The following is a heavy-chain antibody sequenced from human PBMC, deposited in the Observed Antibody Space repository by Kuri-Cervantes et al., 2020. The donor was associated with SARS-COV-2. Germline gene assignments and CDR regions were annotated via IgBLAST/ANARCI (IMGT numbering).Heavy chain of an antibody. J-gene: IGHJ6*02. CDR3: ATHLGYCSGGSCYPLKHYYYYGMDV. CDR2: IVVGSGNT. Sequence: SVKVSCKASGFTFTSSAVQWVRQARGQRLEWIGWIVVGSGNTNYAQKFQERVTITRDMSTSTAYMELSSLRSEDTAVYYCATHLGYCSGGSCYPLKHYYYYGMDVWGQGTTVTVSS. V-gene: IGHV1-58*01. CDR1: GFTFTSSA. D-gene: IGHD2-15*01.